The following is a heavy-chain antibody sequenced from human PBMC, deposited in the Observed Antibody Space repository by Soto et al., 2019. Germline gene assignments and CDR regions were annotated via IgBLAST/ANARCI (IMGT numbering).Heavy chain of an antibody. Sequence: GVSLRLSCTASGLSVRNNYMSWVRQAPGMGLEWVSVIYNDGTTYYADSVKGRFTLSRDTSKNTLSLQMDSLRAEDTAVYYCVRPLPSGRNYGMDVWGQGTTVTVSS. D-gene: IGHD3-10*01. CDR3: VRPLPSGRNYGMDV. J-gene: IGHJ6*02. CDR1: GLSVRNNY. CDR2: IYNDGTT. V-gene: IGHV3-53*01.